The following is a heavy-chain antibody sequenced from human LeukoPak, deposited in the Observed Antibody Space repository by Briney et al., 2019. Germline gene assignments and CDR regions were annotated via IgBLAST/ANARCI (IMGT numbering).Heavy chain of an antibody. CDR2: IYHSGST. CDR1: GYSISSGYY. Sequence: NASETLSLTCTVSGYSISSGYYWGWIRQSPGKGLEWIGSIYHSGSTYYNPSLQSRITISVDTSKNQFSLKLSSVTAADTAVYYCARSRTTLRFDYWGQGTLVTVSS. V-gene: IGHV4-38-2*02. CDR3: ARSRTTLRFDY. D-gene: IGHD4-11*01. J-gene: IGHJ4*02.